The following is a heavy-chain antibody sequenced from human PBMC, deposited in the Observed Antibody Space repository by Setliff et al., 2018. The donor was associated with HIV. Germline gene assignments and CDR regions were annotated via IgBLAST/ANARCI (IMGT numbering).Heavy chain of an antibody. CDR1: GFTFNHTW. D-gene: IGHD3-10*01. CDR3: TTDRGAMVRGVYDY. CDR2: IKRNADGGTT. J-gene: IGHJ4*02. V-gene: IGHV3-15*01. Sequence: PGGSLRLSCAASGFTFNHTWMSWVRQAPGKGLAWVGRIKRNADGGTTDYAAPVKGRFTISRDDSKNTLYLQMNSLKTEDTAVYYCTTDRGAMVRGVYDYWGQGTLVTVSS.